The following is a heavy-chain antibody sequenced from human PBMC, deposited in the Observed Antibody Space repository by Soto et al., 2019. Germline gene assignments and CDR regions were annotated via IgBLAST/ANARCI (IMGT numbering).Heavy chain of an antibody. CDR3: ARGDYSHYADY. CDR1: GGSISSGGYS. V-gene: IGHV4-30-2*01. D-gene: IGHD4-4*01. J-gene: IGHJ4*02. CDR2: IYHSGST. Sequence: SETLSLTCAVSGGSISSGGYSWSWIRQPPGKGLEWIGYIYHSGSTYYNPSLKSRVTISVDRSKNQFSLKLSSVTAADTAVYYCARGDYSHYADYWGQGTLVTVSS.